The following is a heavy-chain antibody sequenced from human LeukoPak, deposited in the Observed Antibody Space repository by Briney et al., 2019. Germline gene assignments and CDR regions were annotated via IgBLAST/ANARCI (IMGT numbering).Heavy chain of an antibody. J-gene: IGHJ4*02. V-gene: IGHV1-2*02. CDR1: GYTFTDYY. Sequence: ASVKVSCKASGYTFTDYYMHWVRQAPGQGLEWMGWINPNSGDTNFAQKFQGRVAMTRDTSISTAYLELGSLRSGDTAVYFCARARWQLVPYFDSWGQGTLVTVSS. D-gene: IGHD6-6*01. CDR3: ARARWQLVPYFDS. CDR2: INPNSGDT.